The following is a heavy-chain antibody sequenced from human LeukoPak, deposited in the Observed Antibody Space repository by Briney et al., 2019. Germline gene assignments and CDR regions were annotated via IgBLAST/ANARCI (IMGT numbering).Heavy chain of an antibody. V-gene: IGHV3-48*01. J-gene: IGHJ4*02. D-gene: IGHD6-19*01. Sequence: GGSLRLSCAASGFTFSSYSMNWVRQAPGEGLEWVSYISSSSSTIYYADSVKGRFTISRDNAKNSLYLQMNSLRAEDTAVYYCAREAAVTDHYYFDYWGQGTLVTVSS. CDR3: AREAAVTDHYYFDY. CDR2: ISSSSSTI. CDR1: GFTFSSYS.